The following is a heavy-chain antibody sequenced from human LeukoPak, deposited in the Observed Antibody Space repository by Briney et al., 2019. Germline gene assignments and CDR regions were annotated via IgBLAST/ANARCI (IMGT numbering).Heavy chain of an antibody. CDR2: INHSGST. D-gene: IGHD3-22*01. J-gene: IGHJ4*02. CDR3: ARESGPHSGYSP. V-gene: IGHV4-34*01. Sequence: SETLSLTCAVYGGSFSGYYWSWIRQPPGKELEWIGEINHSGSTNYNPSLKSRVTISVDTSKNQFSLKLSSVTAADTAVYYCARESGPHSGYSPWGQGTLVTVSS. CDR1: GGSFSGYY.